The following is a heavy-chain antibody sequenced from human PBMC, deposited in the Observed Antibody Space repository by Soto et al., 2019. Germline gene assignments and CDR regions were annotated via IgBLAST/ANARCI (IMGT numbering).Heavy chain of an antibody. D-gene: IGHD3-10*01. Sequence: QVQLVQSGAEVKKPGSSVKVSCKASGGTFSSYTISWVRQAPGQGLEWMGRIIPILGIANYAQKFQGRVTITADKSTSTAYMELCSLRSEDTAVYYCARDITMVRGVTDAFDIWGQGTMVTVSS. V-gene: IGHV1-69*08. CDR1: GGTFSSYT. CDR2: IIPILGIA. J-gene: IGHJ3*02. CDR3: ARDITMVRGVTDAFDI.